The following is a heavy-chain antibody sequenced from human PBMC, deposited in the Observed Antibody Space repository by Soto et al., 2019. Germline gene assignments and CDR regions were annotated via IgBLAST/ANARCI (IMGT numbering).Heavy chain of an antibody. J-gene: IGHJ3*02. CDR1: GFTFSSYG. CDR2: IWYDGSNK. D-gene: IGHD3-22*01. Sequence: GGSLRLSCAASGFTFSSYGMHWVRQAPGKGLEWVAVIWYDGSNKYYADSVKGRFTISRDNSKNTLYLQMNSLRAEDTAVYYCARGFYYYDSSAHDAFDIRAQRTMDTGSS. V-gene: IGHV3-33*01. CDR3: ARGFYYYDSSAHDAFDI.